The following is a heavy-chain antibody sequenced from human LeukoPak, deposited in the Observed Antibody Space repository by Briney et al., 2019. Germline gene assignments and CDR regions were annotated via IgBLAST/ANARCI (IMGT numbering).Heavy chain of an antibody. D-gene: IGHD6-19*01. CDR2: ISSSGSTI. V-gene: IGHV3-11*04. CDR3: ARERTDPGIAVAGAFDI. Sequence: PGGSLRLSCAASGFTFSDYYMSWIRQAPGKGLEWVSYISSSGSTIYYADSVKGRFTISRDNAKNSLYLQMNSLRAEDTAVYYCARERTDPGIAVAGAFDIWGQGTMVTVSS. J-gene: IGHJ3*02. CDR1: GFTFSDYY.